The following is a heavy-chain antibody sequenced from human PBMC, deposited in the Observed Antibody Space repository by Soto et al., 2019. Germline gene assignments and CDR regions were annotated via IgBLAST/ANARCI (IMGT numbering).Heavy chain of an antibody. CDR1: GFTFSSYA. J-gene: IGHJ6*02. Sequence: PGGSLRLSCAASGFTFSSYAMSWVRQAPGKGLEWVSAISGSGGSTYYADSVKGRFTISRDNSKNTLYLQMNSLRAEDTAVYYCARHTLRYSAQTRPYYYGMEVWGQGTXVTASS. CDR3: ARHTLRYSAQTRPYYYGMEV. CDR2: ISGSGGST. D-gene: IGHD3-9*01. V-gene: IGHV3-23*01.